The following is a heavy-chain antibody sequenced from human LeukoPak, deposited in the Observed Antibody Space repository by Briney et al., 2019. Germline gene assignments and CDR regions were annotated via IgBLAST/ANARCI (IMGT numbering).Heavy chain of an antibody. CDR1: GGTFSSYV. CDR3: ARDLGGEQLVGGWFDP. Sequence: SVKVSCKASGGTFSSYVISWVRQAPGQGLEWMGGIIPIFGTANYAQKFQGRVTITTDESTSTAYMELSSLRSEDTAVYYCARDLGGEQLVGGWFDPWGQGTLVTVSS. D-gene: IGHD6-6*01. CDR2: IIPIFGTA. V-gene: IGHV1-69*05. J-gene: IGHJ5*02.